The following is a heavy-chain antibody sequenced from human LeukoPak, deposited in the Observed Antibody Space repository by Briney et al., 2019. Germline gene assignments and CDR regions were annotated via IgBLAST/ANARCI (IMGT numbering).Heavy chain of an antibody. CDR3: ARDSVRGGRYGMDV. Sequence: PGGSLRLSCAASGFTFSSNSMNWGREAPGKGLEWVSSISSSSSYIYYADSVKGRFTISRDNAKNSLYLQMNSLRAEDTAVYYCARDSVRGGRYGMDVWGQGTTVTVSS. V-gene: IGHV3-21*01. J-gene: IGHJ6*02. CDR1: GFTFSSNS. D-gene: IGHD3-10*01. CDR2: ISSSSSYI.